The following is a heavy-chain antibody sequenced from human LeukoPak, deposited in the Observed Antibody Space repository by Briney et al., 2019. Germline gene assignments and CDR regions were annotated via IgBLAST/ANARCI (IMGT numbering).Heavy chain of an antibody. CDR2: FDGNGPNT. D-gene: IGHD2-8*02. V-gene: IGHV3-23*01. CDR1: GFIFSAYS. Sequence: GGSLRLSCSAYGFIFSAYSMNWVRQAPGKGLEWVSGFDGNGPNTYYADSVKGRWTISRDNSRNTLYLEMNSLRPEDTAIYYCAKPRTTGLGWAQFDYWGQGSLVTVSS. CDR3: AKPRTTGLGWAQFDY. J-gene: IGHJ4*02.